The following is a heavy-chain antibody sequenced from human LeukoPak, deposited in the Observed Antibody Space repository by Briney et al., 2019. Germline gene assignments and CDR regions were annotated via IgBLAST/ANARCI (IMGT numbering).Heavy chain of an antibody. Sequence: GGSLRLSCAASGFTFSRYAMHWVRQAPGKGLEWVAVISYDGSNKYYADSVKGRFTISRDNSKNTLYLQMNSLRPDDTAVYYCAKDRGYSNYYGYWGQGTLVTVSS. CDR3: AKDRGYSNYYGY. V-gene: IGHV3-30*04. CDR2: ISYDGSNK. J-gene: IGHJ4*02. CDR1: GFTFSRYA. D-gene: IGHD4-11*01.